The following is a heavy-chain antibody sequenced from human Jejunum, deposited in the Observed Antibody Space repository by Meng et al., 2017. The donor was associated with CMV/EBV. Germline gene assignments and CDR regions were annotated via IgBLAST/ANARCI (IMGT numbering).Heavy chain of an antibody. CDR3: ARDTAPVPF. Sequence: SCAACGFTFRIYWMTWLRQAPGKGLEWVANIKEDGSEMYYVDSVKGRFTISRDNTKNSLFLQMDNLRVEDTAVYYCARDTAPVPFWGQGTLVTVSS. CDR1: GFTFRIYW. D-gene: IGHD5-18*01. CDR2: IKEDGSEM. V-gene: IGHV3-7*01. J-gene: IGHJ4*02.